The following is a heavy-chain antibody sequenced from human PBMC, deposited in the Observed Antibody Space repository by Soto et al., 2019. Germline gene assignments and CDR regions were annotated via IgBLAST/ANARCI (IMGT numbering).Heavy chain of an antibody. V-gene: IGHV3-23*01. J-gene: IGHJ4*02. CDR1: GFTFSSYV. CDR2: ISGSGDTT. Sequence: GGSLRLSCVVSGFTFSSYVMTWVRQAPGKGLEWVSGISGSGDTTYYADSVRGRFTISRDNSKNTLYVQMNSLRAEDTAVYYCAKVGTNHIGYGSGVSCYSFDYWGQGTLVTVSS. CDR3: AKVGTNHIGYGSGVSCYSFDY. D-gene: IGHD2-15*01.